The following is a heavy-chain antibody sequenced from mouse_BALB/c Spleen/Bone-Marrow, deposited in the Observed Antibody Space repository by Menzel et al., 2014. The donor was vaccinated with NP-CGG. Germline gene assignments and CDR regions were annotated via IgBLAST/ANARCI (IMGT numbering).Heavy chain of an antibody. CDR3: ARDSSGYFDY. J-gene: IGHJ2*01. D-gene: IGHD3-1*01. V-gene: IGHV5-9-4*01. CDR1: GFTFSYYG. Sequence: DVKLVESGGGLVKPGGSLKLSCAASGFTFSYYGMSWVRQSPEKRLEWVAEISSGGSYTYYPDTVTGRFTISRDNAKNTLYLEMSSLGSEDTAMYYCARDSSGYFDYWGRGTTLTVSS. CDR2: ISSGGSYT.